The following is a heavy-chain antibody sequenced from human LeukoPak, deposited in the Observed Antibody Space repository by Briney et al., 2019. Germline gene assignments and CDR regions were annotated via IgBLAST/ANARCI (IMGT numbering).Heavy chain of an antibody. CDR2: IYYSGST. V-gene: IGHV4-59*01. CDR3: ARGLERGYSYK. CDR1: GGSISSYY. J-gene: IGHJ4*02. Sequence: SETLSLTCTVSGGSISSYYWSWIRQPPGKGLEWIGYIYYSGSTNYNPSLKSRVTISVDTSKNQFSLKLSSVTAADTAVYYCARGLERGYSYKRGQGTLVTVSS. D-gene: IGHD5-18*01.